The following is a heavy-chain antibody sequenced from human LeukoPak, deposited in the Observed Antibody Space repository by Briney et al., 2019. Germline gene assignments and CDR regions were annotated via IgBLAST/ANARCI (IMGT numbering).Heavy chain of an antibody. CDR2: IYYSGST. CDR1: GGSISSSSYY. J-gene: IGHJ4*02. CDR3: ARVEGSGSYQVDY. Sequence: SETLSLTCTVSGGSISSSSYYWGWIRQPPGKGLEWIGNIYYSGSTYYNPSLKSRVTISVDTSKNQFSLKLSSVTAADTAVYYCARVEGSGSYQVDYWGQGTLVTVSS. V-gene: IGHV4-39*07. D-gene: IGHD3-10*01.